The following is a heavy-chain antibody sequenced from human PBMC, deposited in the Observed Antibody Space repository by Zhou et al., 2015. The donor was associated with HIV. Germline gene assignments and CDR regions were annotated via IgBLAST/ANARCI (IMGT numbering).Heavy chain of an antibody. CDR3: ANDKFGEPETGPFGPR. Sequence: QVQLVQSGAEVKKPGSSVKVSCKASGGTFSSYAISWVRQAPGQGLEWMGWINPNSGGTNYAQKFQGRVTMTRDTSISTAYVELSRLTSDDTAMYYCANDKFGEPETGPFGPRGGQGTLV. V-gene: IGHV1-2*02. CDR1: GGTFSSYA. J-gene: IGHJ4*02. D-gene: IGHD3-10*01. CDR2: INPNSGGT.